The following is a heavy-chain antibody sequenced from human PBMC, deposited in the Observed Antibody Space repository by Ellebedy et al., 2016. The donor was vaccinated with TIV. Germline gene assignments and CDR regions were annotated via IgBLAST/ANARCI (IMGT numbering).Heavy chain of an antibody. CDR2: INPNSGGT. D-gene: IGHD6-13*01. V-gene: IGHV1-2*02. Sequence: ASVKVSXKASGYTFTGYYMHWVRQAPGQGLEWMGWINPNSGGTNYAQKFQGRVTMTRDTSISTAYMELSRLRSDDTAVYYCARDPRRIAAAGTLGYWGQGTLVTVSS. CDR3: ARDPRRIAAAGTLGY. J-gene: IGHJ4*02. CDR1: GYTFTGYY.